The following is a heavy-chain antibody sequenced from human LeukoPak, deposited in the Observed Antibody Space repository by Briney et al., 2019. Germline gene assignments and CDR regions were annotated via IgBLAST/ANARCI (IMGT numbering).Heavy chain of an antibody. V-gene: IGHV4-30-2*01. CDR1: GGSISSGGYS. Sequence: PSQTLSLTCAVSGGSISSGGYSWSWIRQPPGKGLEWIGYIYHSGGTYYNPSLKSRVTISVDRSKNQFSLKLSSVTAADTAVYYCARALERDYYDSSGYYENYFDYWGQGTLVTVSS. D-gene: IGHD3-22*01. CDR3: ARALERDYYDSSGYYENYFDY. J-gene: IGHJ4*02. CDR2: IYHSGGT.